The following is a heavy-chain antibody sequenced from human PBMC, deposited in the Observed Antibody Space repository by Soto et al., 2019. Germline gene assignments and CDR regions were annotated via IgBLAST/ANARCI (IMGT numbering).Heavy chain of an antibody. CDR3: AKAPRYYYYGMDV. V-gene: IGHV3-53*01. CDR2: IYSGGST. CDR1: GFTVSSNY. Sequence: PVGSLRLSCAASGFTVSSNYMTWVRQAPGKGLEWVSVIYSGGSTHYADSVKGRCTISRDNSKNTLYLQMNSLRAEDTAVYYCAKAPRYYYYGMDVWGQGTTVTVSS. J-gene: IGHJ6*02.